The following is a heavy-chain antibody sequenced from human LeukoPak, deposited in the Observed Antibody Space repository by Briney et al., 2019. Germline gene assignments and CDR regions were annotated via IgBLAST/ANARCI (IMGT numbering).Heavy chain of an antibody. Sequence: GGSLRLSCAASGFSFDDYAMRWVRQAPGKGLEWVSGISWNSGSIGYADSVKGRFTISRDNAKNSLYLQMNSLRAEDTAVYFCAKQSNYFGSGSPLSPFDFWGQGTRVTVSS. D-gene: IGHD3-10*01. CDR1: GFSFDDYA. J-gene: IGHJ4*02. CDR3: AKQSNYFGSGSPLSPFDF. CDR2: ISWNSGSI. V-gene: IGHV3-9*01.